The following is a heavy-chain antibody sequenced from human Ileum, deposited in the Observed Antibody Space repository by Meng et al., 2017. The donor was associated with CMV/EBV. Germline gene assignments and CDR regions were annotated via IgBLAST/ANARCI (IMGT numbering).Heavy chain of an antibody. CDR1: GLSFSNSV. J-gene: IGHJ3*02. D-gene: IGHD3-22*01. V-gene: IGHV3-23*01. CDR3: AKGLDSGSHYRAFEI. Sequence: ESLTISCTASGLSFSNSVMIWVRQAPGKGLEWVSTLYHTGDPTYYAASVKGRFNITRDTSKSTLYLQLNGLRAEDTGLYYRAKGLDSGSHYRAFEILGQGTMVTVSS. CDR2: LYHTGDPT.